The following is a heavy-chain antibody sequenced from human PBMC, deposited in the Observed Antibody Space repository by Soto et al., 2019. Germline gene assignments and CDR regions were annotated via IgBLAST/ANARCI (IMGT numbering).Heavy chain of an antibody. Sequence: SETLSLTCAVYGGSFSGYYWSWIRQPPGKGLEWIGEINHSGSTNYNPSLKSRVTISVDTSKNQFSLRLSSVTAADTAVYYCARHPTVSPFFYMVVWGKGTTVTVSS. CDR2: INHSGST. CDR3: ARHPTVSPFFYMVV. V-gene: IGHV4-34*01. J-gene: IGHJ6*03. D-gene: IGHD4-4*01. CDR1: GGSFSGYY.